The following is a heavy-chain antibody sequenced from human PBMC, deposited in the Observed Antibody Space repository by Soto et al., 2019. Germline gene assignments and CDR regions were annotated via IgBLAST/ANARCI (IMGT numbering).Heavy chain of an antibody. CDR1: GFTFSSYA. J-gene: IGHJ4*02. Sequence: PGGSLRLSCAASGFTFSSYAMSWVRQAPGKGLEWVSGISGSGGSTYYADSVKGRFTISRDNSKNTLYLQMNSLRAEDTAVYYSAKGVARITMIVVIIGGFDYWGQGTLVTVSS. V-gene: IGHV3-23*01. CDR2: ISGSGGST. CDR3: AKGVARITMIVVIIGGFDY. D-gene: IGHD3-22*01.